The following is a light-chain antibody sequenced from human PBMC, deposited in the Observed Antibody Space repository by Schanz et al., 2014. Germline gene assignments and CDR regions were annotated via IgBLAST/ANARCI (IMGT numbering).Light chain of an antibody. CDR1: QSVGSRS. Sequence: EVMLTQSPATLSLSPGERATLSCRASQSVGSRSLAWYQQKPGQPPRLLIYGASSRATGIPDRFSGSGSGTDFTLTISRLEPEDFAVYYCQHYGSSLFTFGPGTKVDIK. V-gene: IGKV3-20*01. J-gene: IGKJ3*01. CDR2: GAS. CDR3: QHYGSSLFT.